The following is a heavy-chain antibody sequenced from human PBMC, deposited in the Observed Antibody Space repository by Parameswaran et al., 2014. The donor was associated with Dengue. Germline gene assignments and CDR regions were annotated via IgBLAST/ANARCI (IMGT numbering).Heavy chain of an antibody. V-gene: IGHV3-30-3*01. J-gene: IGHJ6*02. Sequence: WIRQPPGKGLEWVAVISYDGSNKYYADSVKGRFTISRDNSKNTLYLQMNSLRAEDTAVYYCARETIRKEMIVVVIIRYYYYGMDVWGQGTTVTVSS. D-gene: IGHD3-22*01. CDR2: ISYDGSNK. CDR3: ARETIRKEMIVVVIIRYYYYGMDV.